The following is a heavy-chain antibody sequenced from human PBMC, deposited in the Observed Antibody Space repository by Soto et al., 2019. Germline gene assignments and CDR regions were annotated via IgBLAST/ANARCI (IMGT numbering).Heavy chain of an antibody. J-gene: IGHJ6*03. CDR3: AIVVVPAARYYYYYYMDV. V-gene: IGHV1-69*02. CDR2: IIPILGIA. Sequence: SVKVSCKASGGTFSSYTISWVRQAPGQGLEWMGRIIPILGIANYAQKFQGRVTITADKSTSTAYMELSSLRSEDTAVYYCAIVVVPAARYYYYYYMDVWGKGTTVTVSS. D-gene: IGHD2-2*01. CDR1: GGTFSSYT.